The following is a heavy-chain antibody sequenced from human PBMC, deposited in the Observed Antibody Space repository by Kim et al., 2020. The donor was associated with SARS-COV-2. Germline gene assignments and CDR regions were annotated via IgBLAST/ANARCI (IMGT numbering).Heavy chain of an antibody. Sequence: YADSLKGPFTISRDTAKNSLYPQMNSLRAEDTAVYYCARDGRWLQSPIDYWGQGTLVTVSS. V-gene: IGHV3-11*04. D-gene: IGHD5-12*01. J-gene: IGHJ4*02. CDR3: ARDGRWLQSPIDY.